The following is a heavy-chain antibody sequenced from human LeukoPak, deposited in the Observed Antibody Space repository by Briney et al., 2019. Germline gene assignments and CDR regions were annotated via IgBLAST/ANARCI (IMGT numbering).Heavy chain of an antibody. J-gene: IGHJ6*02. D-gene: IGHD5-18*01. CDR1: GFTFSSYS. V-gene: IGHV3-21*01. CDR3: AAQNEELWLPDYYYYGMDV. Sequence: GGSLRLSCAASGFTFSSYSMNWVRQAPGKGLEWVSSISSSSSYIYYADSVKGRFTISRDNAKNSLYLQMNSLRAEDTAVYYCAAQNEELWLPDYYYYGMDVWGQGTTVTVSS. CDR2: ISSSSSYI.